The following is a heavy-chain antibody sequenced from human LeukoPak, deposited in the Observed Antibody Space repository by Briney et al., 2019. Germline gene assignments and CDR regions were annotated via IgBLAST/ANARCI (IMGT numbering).Heavy chain of an antibody. CDR3: ARDYYGSGSYCP. CDR2: IDPNSGGT. Sequence: ASVKVSCKTSGYTFTDYYMHWVRQAPGQGLEWMGRIDPNSGGTNYAQKFQVRVTMTRDTSISTVYMELSGLRSEDTAVYYCARDYYGSGSYCPWGQGTLVTVSS. CDR1: GYTFTDYY. V-gene: IGHV1-2*02. D-gene: IGHD3-10*01. J-gene: IGHJ5*02.